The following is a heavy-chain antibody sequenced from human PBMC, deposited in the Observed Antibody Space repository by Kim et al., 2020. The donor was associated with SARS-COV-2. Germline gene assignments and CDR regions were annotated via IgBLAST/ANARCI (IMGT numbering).Heavy chain of an antibody. J-gene: IGHJ4*02. V-gene: IGHV3-15*01. D-gene: IGHD6-19*01. Sequence: GGSLRLSCAASGFTFSNAWMSWVRQAPGKGLEWVGRIKSKTDGGTTDYAAPVKGRFTISRDDSKNTLYLQMNSLKTEDTAVYYCTTDGVGQWLVPAHWGQGTLVTVSS. CDR3: TTDGVGQWLVPAH. CDR2: IKSKTDGGTT. CDR1: GFTFSNAW.